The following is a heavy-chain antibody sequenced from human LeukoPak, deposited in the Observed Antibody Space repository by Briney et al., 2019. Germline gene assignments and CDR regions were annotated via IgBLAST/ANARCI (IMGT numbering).Heavy chain of an antibody. J-gene: IGHJ3*01. CDR3: AKHVPDFVIPYAFDV. CDR1: GGSISSSSYE. CDR2: VYYSGST. V-gene: IGHV4-39*01. Sequence: SETPSLTCTVSGGSISSSSYEWGWIRQPPGKGLEWIGSVYYSGSTYYNPSLKSRVTISVDTSKNQFSLKLSSVTAADTAVYYCAKHVPDFVIPYAFDVWGQGTMVTVSS. D-gene: IGHD3-10*02.